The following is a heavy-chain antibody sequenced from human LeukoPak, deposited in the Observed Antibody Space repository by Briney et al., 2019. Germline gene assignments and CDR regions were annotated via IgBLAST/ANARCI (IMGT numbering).Heavy chain of an antibody. J-gene: IGHJ4*02. CDR2: INHSGST. D-gene: IGHD2-15*01. Sequence: SETLSLTCAVYGGSFSGYYWSWIRQPPGKGLEWIGEINHSGSTNYNPSLKSRVTISVDTSKNQFSLKLSSVTAADTAVYYCARLGGGVAPFDYWGQGTLVTVSS. CDR1: GGSFSGYY. CDR3: ARLGGGVAPFDY. V-gene: IGHV4-34*01.